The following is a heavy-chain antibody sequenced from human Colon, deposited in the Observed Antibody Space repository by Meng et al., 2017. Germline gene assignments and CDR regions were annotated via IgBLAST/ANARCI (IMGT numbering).Heavy chain of an antibody. V-gene: IGHV3-23*01. Sequence: GESLKISCAASGFAFSGYAMSWVRQAPGKGLEWVSGISGFGGKIYYADSVKGRFTISRDNSKNTLYLQMNSLRAEDTAVYYCAKVRGSYTLGAFNLWGQGTMVTVSS. CDR1: GFAFSGYA. CDR2: ISGFGGKI. D-gene: IGHD1-26*01. CDR3: AKVRGSYTLGAFNL. J-gene: IGHJ3*01.